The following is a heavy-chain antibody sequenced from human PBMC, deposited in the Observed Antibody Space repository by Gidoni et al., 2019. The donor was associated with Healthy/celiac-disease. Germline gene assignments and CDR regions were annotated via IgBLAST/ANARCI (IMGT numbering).Heavy chain of an antibody. CDR2: STHSGST. Sequence: QLQQWSARLLQPSQTLSLTCAVYAWSFSGYYWSWIRQPPGKGLEWIGESTHSGSTNYNPALKSRVTISVETSKNQFSLKLSAVTAADTAVYYCARGERDGYNYHFDYWGQGTLVTVSS. J-gene: IGHJ4*02. CDR3: ARGERDGYNYHFDY. V-gene: IGHV4-34*01. D-gene: IGHD5-12*01. CDR1: AWSFSGYY.